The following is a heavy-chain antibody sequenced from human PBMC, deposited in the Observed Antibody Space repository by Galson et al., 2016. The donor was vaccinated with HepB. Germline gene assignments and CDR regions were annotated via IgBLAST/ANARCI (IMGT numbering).Heavy chain of an antibody. CDR1: GYSFTNYW. D-gene: IGHD4-17*01. V-gene: IGHV5-10-1*01. J-gene: IGHJ2*01. Sequence: QSGAEVKKSGESLRISCKGSGYSFTNYWITWVRQMPGKGLEWMGRIDPSDSYISYSPPFQGHVTVSADKSINTAYLQWNSLKASDTAMYYCARMFHDYGDPGWYFDLWGRGTLVTVSS. CDR3: ARMFHDYGDPGWYFDL. CDR2: IDPSDSYI.